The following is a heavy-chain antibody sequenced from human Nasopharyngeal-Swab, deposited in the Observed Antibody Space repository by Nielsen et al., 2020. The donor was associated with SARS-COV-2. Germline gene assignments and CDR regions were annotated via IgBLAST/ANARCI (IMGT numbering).Heavy chain of an antibody. J-gene: IGHJ4*02. CDR1: GFTFSSDL. D-gene: IGHD2-2*01. Sequence: GESLKISWAASGFTFSSDLMHWVCQATGKGLVWVSRISEDGSITTYADSVKGRFTISRDNAKNTLFLQMHSLRADDTAIYYCASQLGHPDSWGQGTLVTVSS. V-gene: IGHV3-74*01. CDR3: ASQLGHPDS. CDR2: ISEDGSIT.